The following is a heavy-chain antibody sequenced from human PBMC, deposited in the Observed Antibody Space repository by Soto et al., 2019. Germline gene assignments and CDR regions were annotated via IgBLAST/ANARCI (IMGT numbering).Heavy chain of an antibody. D-gene: IGHD5-12*01. CDR1: GGTFSSYA. V-gene: IGHV1-69*06. Sequence: QVQLVQSGAEVKKPGSSVKVSCKASGGTFSSYAISWVRQAPGQGLEWMGGIIPIFGTANYAQKFQGRVTITADKSTSTAYRELSSLRSEDTAVYYCARLPSPHRRDGYKAPEGNAFDILGQGTMVTVSS. CDR3: ARLPSPHRRDGYKAPEGNAFDI. CDR2: IIPIFGTA. J-gene: IGHJ3*02.